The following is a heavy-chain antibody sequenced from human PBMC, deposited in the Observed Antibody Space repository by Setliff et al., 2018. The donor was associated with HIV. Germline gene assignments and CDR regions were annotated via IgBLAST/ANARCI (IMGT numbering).Heavy chain of an antibody. D-gene: IGHD2-15*01. CDR3: IISPPSFFDTATYR. V-gene: IGHV3-48*01. CDR2: MSDSGNSI. CDR1: GFTFTSYS. Sequence: GGSLRLSCTGSGFTFTSYSVNWVRQAPGKGLEWLSYMSDSGNSIYYADSLQGRFTVSRDDAKNSMYLQMNSRRGEDTAVYFCIISPPSFFDTATYRWSQGTLVTVSS. J-gene: IGHJ4*02.